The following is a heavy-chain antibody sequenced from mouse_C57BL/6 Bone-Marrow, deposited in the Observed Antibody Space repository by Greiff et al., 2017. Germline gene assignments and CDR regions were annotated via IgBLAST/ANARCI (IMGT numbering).Heavy chain of an antibody. V-gene: IGHV1-69*01. D-gene: IGHD1-1*01. J-gene: IGHJ2*01. CDR2: IDPSDSYT. CDR3: ARGDDYGSSFDY. CDR1: GYTFTSYW. Sequence: QVQLQQPGAELVMPGASVKLSCKASGYTFTSYWMHWVKQRPGQGLEWIGDIDPSDSYTNYNQKFKGKSTLTVDKSSSTAYLQLSSLTSEDSAVYYCARGDDYGSSFDYWGKGTTLTVSS.